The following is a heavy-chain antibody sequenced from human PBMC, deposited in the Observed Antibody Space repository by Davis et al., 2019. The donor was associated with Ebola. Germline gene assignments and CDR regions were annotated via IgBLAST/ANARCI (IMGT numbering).Heavy chain of an antibody. Sequence: GESLKIPCAASGFTFSSYAMHRVRQAPGKGLEWVAVISYDGSNKYYADSVKGRFTISRDNSKNTLYLQMNSLRPEDTAVYYCARDGVGATIVLYYFDYWGQGTLVTVSS. CDR2: ISYDGSNK. CDR3: ARDGVGATIVLYYFDY. J-gene: IGHJ4*02. V-gene: IGHV3-30-3*01. CDR1: GFTFSSYA. D-gene: IGHD1-26*01.